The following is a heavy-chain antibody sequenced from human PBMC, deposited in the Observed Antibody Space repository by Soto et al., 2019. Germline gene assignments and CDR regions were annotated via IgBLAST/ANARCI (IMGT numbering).Heavy chain of an antibody. CDR2: PSFDGTQQ. Sequence: LRLSWTACAFSLSSSDMHWVRRAPGKSLEWLAVPSFDGTQQFYGDSVKGRFTVSRDNSNNTLYLEMNSLRTEDTAVYYCAKQLRGSGWYPLDSWGQGTPVTVSS. CDR3: AKQLRGSGWYPLDS. J-gene: IGHJ4*02. V-gene: IGHV3-30*18. D-gene: IGHD6-19*01. CDR1: AFSLSSSD.